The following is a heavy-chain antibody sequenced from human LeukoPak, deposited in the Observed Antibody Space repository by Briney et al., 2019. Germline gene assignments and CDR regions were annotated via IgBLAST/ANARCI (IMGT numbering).Heavy chain of an antibody. D-gene: IGHD2-15*01. CDR2: ISSSSSTI. V-gene: IGHV3-48*02. CDR1: GFTFSSYS. J-gene: IGHJ4*02. Sequence: PGGSLRLSCAASGFTFSSYSMNWVRQAPGKGLEWVSYISSSSSTIYYADSVKGRFTISRDNAKNSQYLQMNSLRDEGTAVYYCARGDCSGASCLLADYWGQGTLVTVSS. CDR3: ARGDCSGASCLLADY.